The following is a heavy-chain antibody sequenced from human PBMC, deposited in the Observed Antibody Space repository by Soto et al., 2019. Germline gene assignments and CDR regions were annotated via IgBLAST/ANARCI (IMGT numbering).Heavy chain of an antibody. V-gene: IGHV3-48*03. D-gene: IGHD2-2*01. CDR1: GFTFRSYE. CDR2: ISSSGSTI. J-gene: IGHJ4*02. Sequence: GGSLRLSCAASGFTFRSYEMNWVRQAPGKGLEWVSYISSSGSTIYYADSVKGRFTISRDNAKNSLYLQMNSLRAEDPAVYYCATYCSSTSCRYYFYYWGQGTLVTVSS. CDR3: ATYCSSTSCRYYFYY.